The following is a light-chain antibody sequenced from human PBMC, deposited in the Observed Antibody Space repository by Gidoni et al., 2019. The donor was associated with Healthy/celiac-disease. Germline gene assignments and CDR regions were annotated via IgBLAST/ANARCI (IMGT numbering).Light chain of an antibody. J-gene: IGKJ3*01. CDR1: QSLLHSNGYNY. Sequence: IVMTQSPLSLPVTPGEPACISCRSSQSLLHSNGYNYLDWYLQKPGQSPQLLIYLGSNRASGVPDRFSGSGSGTDFTLKISRVEAEDVGVYYCMQALQTPITFGPGTKVDIK. V-gene: IGKV2-28*01. CDR2: LGS. CDR3: MQALQTPIT.